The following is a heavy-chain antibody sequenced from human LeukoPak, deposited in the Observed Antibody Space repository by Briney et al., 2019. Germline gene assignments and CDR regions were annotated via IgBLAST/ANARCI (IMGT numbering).Heavy chain of an antibody. Sequence: GGSLRLSCTASGFTFGDYSMSWFRQAPGKGLEWVGFIRSKTYDGTPEYAASVKGRFSISRDDSKRVAYLQMNSLKTEDTALYYCTRIGSGVRGSYTFDYWGQGTLVTVSS. J-gene: IGHJ4*02. D-gene: IGHD1-26*01. V-gene: IGHV3-49*03. CDR2: IRSKTYDGTP. CDR3: TRIGSGVRGSYTFDY. CDR1: GFTFGDYS.